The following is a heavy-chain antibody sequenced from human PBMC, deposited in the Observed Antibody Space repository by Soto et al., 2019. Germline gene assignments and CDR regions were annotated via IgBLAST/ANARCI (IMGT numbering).Heavy chain of an antibody. CDR2: IYHSGST. CDR1: GGSISSSNW. V-gene: IGHV4-4*02. CDR3: ATGRPHYYGSGSYPDYGMDV. D-gene: IGHD3-10*01. J-gene: IGHJ6*02. Sequence: SETLSLTCAVSGGSISSSNWWGWVRQPPGKGLEWIGEIYHSGSTNYNPSLKSRVTISVDKSKNQFSLKLSSVTAADTAVYYCATGRPHYYGSGSYPDYGMDVWGQGTTVTVSS.